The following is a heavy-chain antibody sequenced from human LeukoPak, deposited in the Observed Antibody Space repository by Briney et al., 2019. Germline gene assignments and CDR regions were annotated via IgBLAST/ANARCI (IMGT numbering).Heavy chain of an antibody. D-gene: IGHD3-22*01. J-gene: IGHJ4*02. Sequence: PGGSLRPSCAPSGFTFDVFEISWARKAPGKGLEWFSHINWNGNTIAYADSVKGRFTIARDNAKNSVFLQMNSLRAEDTALYYRARGLMGGYPHFDYWGQGTLVTVSS. V-gene: IGHV3-20*04. CDR3: ARGLMGGYPHFDY. CDR2: INWNGNTI. CDR1: GFTFDVFE.